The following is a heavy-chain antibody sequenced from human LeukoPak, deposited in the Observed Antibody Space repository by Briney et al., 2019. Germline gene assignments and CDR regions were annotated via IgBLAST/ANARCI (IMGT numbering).Heavy chain of an antibody. J-gene: IGHJ6*02. Sequence: GASVNVCCKASGYTFTSYAISWVRHAPGQGHEWMGWISGYNGNTKYAQKVQGRVTMTTDTSTSTAYMELRSLRSDDTAVYYCARGYSYGSDYYYGMDVWGQGTTVTVSS. V-gene: IGHV1-18*01. CDR3: ARGYSYGSDYYYGMDV. CDR1: GYTFTSYA. CDR2: ISGYNGNT. D-gene: IGHD5-18*01.